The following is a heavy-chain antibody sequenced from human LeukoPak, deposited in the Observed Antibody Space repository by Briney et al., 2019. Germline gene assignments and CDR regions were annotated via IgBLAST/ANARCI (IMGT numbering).Heavy chain of an antibody. V-gene: IGHV3-30*04. D-gene: IGHD4-11*01. CDR2: IWYDGSKK. Sequence: PGKSLTLSCVASGFNFDNYAMHWVRQPLGKGLEWVAFIWYDGSKKYYTDSVKGRFTISRDNSKNTLYLQMNSLRVEDTAVYYCAKGDYSKGYFDYWGQGTLVTVSS. CDR1: GFNFDNYA. J-gene: IGHJ4*02. CDR3: AKGDYSKGYFDY.